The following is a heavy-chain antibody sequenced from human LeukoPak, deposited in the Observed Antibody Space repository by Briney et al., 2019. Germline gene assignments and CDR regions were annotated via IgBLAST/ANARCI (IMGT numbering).Heavy chain of an antibody. J-gene: IGHJ4*02. CDR2: INPNSGDT. D-gene: IGHD6-19*01. CDR1: GYTFTIYY. V-gene: IGHV1-2*02. CDR3: ARDKSGNSGWYSYFDY. Sequence: GASVKVSCKASGYTFTIYYIHWVRQAPGQGLEWMGWINPNSGDTNYAQKFQGRVTMTRDTSISTAYMELSRLRSDDTAVYYCARDKSGNSGWYSYFDYWGQGTLVTVSS.